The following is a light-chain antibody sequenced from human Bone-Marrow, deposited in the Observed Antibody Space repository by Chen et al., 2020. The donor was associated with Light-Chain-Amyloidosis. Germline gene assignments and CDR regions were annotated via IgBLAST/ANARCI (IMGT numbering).Light chain of an antibody. Sequence: AIQLTQSPSSLSASVGDRVTITCRASQGIRNDLGCDQQKQGKAPKLLIYAASSLQSGVPSRFSGSGSGTDFTRTIRSLQPEDFATYYCLQDYNYPQTFGQGTKVEIK. CDR3: LQDYNYPQT. V-gene: IGKV1-6*01. J-gene: IGKJ1*01. CDR2: AAS. CDR1: QGIRND.